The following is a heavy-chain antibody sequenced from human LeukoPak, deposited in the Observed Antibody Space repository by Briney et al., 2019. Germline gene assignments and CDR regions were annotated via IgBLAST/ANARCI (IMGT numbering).Heavy chain of an antibody. CDR2: ISSSSSYI. Sequence: PGGSLKLSCAASGFTFSSYTMNWVRQAPGKGLEWVSSISSSSSYIYYADSVKGRFTISRDNAKNSLYLQMNSLRAEDTAVYYCARDTYDILTGYYKWAFDIWGQGTMVTVSS. V-gene: IGHV3-21*06. CDR3: ARDTYDILTGYYKWAFDI. D-gene: IGHD3-9*01. CDR1: GFTFSSYT. J-gene: IGHJ3*02.